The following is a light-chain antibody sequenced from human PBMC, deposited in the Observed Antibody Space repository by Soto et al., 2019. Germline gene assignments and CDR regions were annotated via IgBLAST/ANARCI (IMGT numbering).Light chain of an antibody. J-gene: IGKJ1*01. V-gene: IGKV1-5*01. Sequence: DIQMTQSTSTLSASVGDRVTITCRASQSISSWLAWYQQKPGKAPKLLIYDASSLESGVPSRFSGSGSGTEFTLTISSLQPDDFATYYCQQYNSYSTFGQGTNVDIK. CDR1: QSISSW. CDR3: QQYNSYST. CDR2: DAS.